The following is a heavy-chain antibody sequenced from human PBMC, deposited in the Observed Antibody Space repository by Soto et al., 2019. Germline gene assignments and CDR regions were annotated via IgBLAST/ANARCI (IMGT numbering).Heavy chain of an antibody. CDR2: ITSSSSYT. V-gene: IGHV3-11*03. CDR3: AGGQDNLAVNFDY. J-gene: IGHJ4*02. Sequence: GGSLRLSCAASGSSFSDYYMSWIRQSPGKGLEWLSYITSSSSYTHYADSVKGRFTISRDNAKNSLYLQMNSPRAEDTAVYYCAGGQDNLAVNFDYWGQGTPVTVSS. D-gene: IGHD1-1*01. CDR1: GSSFSDYY.